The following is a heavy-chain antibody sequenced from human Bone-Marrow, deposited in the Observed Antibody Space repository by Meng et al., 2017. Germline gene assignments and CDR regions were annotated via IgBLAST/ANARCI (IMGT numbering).Heavy chain of an antibody. CDR3: ARGPLSAAGTMGYFQH. J-gene: IGHJ1*01. V-gene: IGHV4-34*09. CDR1: GGSSSGYY. D-gene: IGHD6-13*01. CDR2: IYYSGST. Sequence: VHLHDGVPRLLEPSETLSLTCAVYGGSSSGYYWSWIRQPPGEGLEWIWYIYYSGSTYYNPSLKSRVTISVDTSKNQFSLKLSSVTAADTAVYYCARGPLSAAGTMGYFQHWGQGTLVTVSS.